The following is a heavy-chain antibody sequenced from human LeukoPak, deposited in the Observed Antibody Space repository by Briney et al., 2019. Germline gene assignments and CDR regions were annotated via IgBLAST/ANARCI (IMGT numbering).Heavy chain of an antibody. CDR3: AGYVDTAMVFDY. J-gene: IGHJ4*02. Sequence: SETLSLTCAVYGGSFSGYYWSWIRQPPGKGLEWIGEINHSGSTNYNPSLKSRVTISVGTSKNQFSLKLSSVTAADTAVYYCAGYVDTAMVFDYWGQGTLVTVPS. CDR1: GGSFSGYY. CDR2: INHSGST. D-gene: IGHD5-18*01. V-gene: IGHV4-34*01.